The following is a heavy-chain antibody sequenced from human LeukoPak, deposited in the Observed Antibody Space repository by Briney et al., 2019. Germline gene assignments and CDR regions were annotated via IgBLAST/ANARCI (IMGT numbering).Heavy chain of an antibody. CDR3: ARTTVTTSYWFDP. V-gene: IGHV4-30-2*01. D-gene: IGHD4-17*01. CDR1: GGSISSGGYS. CDR2: IYHSGST. J-gene: IGHJ5*02. Sequence: SETLSLTCAVSGGSISSGGYSWSWIRQPPGKGLEWIGYIYHSGSTYYNPSLKSRVTISVDRSKNQFSLKLRSVTAADTAVYYCARTTVTTSYWFDPWGQGTLVTVSS.